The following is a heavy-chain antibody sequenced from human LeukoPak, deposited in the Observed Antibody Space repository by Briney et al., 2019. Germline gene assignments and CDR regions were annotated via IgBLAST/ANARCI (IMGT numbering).Heavy chain of an antibody. V-gene: IGHV4-39*07. J-gene: IGHJ3*02. CDR3: ARVSSGNDAFDI. CDR2: IYYSGST. CDR1: GGSISSSSYY. Sequence: SETLSLTCTVSGGSISSSSYYWGWIRQPPGKGLEWIGSIYYSGSTYYNPSLKSRVTISVDTSKNQFSLKLSSVTAADTAVYYCARVSSGNDAFDIWGQGTMVTVSS. D-gene: IGHD4-23*01.